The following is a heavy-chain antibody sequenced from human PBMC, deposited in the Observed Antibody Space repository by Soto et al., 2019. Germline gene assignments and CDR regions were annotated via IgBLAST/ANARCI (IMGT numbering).Heavy chain of an antibody. CDR3: ARDGGAAAGSFDY. V-gene: IGHV1-3*01. Sequence: ASVKVSCKASGYTFTNYAIRWVRQAPGQRIEWMGWINAGNGNTKYSQKFQGRVTITRDTSASTAYVEVSSLRSEDTAVYYCARDGGAAAGSFDYWGQGTLVTVS. J-gene: IGHJ4*02. CDR2: INAGNGNT. CDR1: GYTFTNYA. D-gene: IGHD6-13*01.